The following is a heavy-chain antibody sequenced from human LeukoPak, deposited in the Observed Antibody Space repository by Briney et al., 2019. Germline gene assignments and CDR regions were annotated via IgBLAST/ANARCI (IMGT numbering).Heavy chain of an antibody. CDR2: IKFDGNDK. V-gene: IGHV3-7*03. D-gene: IGHD3-10*01. J-gene: IGHJ4*02. CDR1: GFTFSRYW. Sequence: GGSLRLSCVTSGFTFSRYWLAWVRQAPGKGLEWVANIKFDGNDKYYAVSMKGRFTISRDNAKNSVYLQMNTLRAEDTAVYYCAKEMGHSPHSSGTYWSDGGVGLDYWGQGTLVTVSS. CDR3: AKEMGHSPHSSGTYWSDGGVGLDY.